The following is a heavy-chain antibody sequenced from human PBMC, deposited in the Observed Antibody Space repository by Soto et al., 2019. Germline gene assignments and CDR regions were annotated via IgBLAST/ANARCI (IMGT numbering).Heavy chain of an antibody. CDR3: ARTIVARRDHNNWFDP. CDR2: IYHSGST. D-gene: IGHD5-12*01. V-gene: IGHV4-4*02. CDR1: GGSISSSNW. J-gene: IGHJ5*02. Sequence: QVQLQESGPGLVKPSGTLSLTCAVSGGSISSSNWWSWVRQPPGKGLEWIGEIYHSGSTNYNPSLKSRITIAVDKSKNQFSLKLSSVTAADTAVYYCARTIVARRDHNNWFDPWGQGTLVTVSS.